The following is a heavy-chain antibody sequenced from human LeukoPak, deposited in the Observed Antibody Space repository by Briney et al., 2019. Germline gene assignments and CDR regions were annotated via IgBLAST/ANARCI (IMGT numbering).Heavy chain of an antibody. CDR3: ARLWFGESTFDY. CDR1: GGTFSSYA. CDR2: IIPIFGIA. D-gene: IGHD3-10*01. V-gene: IGHV1-69*04. Sequence: SVKVSCKASGGTFSSYAISWVRQAPGQGLEWMGRIIPIFGIANYAQKFQGRVTITADKSTSTAYMELSSLRSEDTAVYYCARLWFGESTFDYWGEGNLVTVSS. J-gene: IGHJ4*02.